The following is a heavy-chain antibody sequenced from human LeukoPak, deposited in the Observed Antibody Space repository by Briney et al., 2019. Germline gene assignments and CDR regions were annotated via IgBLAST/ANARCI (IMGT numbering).Heavy chain of an antibody. Sequence: GGSLRLSCAASGFTFSSYSMNWVRQAPGKGLEWVSSISSSSSYIYYADSVKGRFTISRDNAKSSLYLQMNSLRAEDTAVYYCARILVAAAGDAFDIWGQGTMVTVSS. D-gene: IGHD6-13*01. J-gene: IGHJ3*02. CDR1: GFTFSSYS. CDR2: ISSSSSYI. V-gene: IGHV3-21*01. CDR3: ARILVAAAGDAFDI.